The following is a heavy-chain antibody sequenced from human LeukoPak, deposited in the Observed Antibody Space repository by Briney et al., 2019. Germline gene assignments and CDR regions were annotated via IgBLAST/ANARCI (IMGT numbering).Heavy chain of an antibody. CDR1: GFIFSRYW. Sequence: PGGSLRLSCAASGFIFSRYWMHWVRQAPGKGLVWVSRIDSDGSSANYADSVKGRFTISRDNAKNTLYLQMNSLRAEDTAVYYCASLPYCTTTSCLPFVWGQGTTVTVSS. CDR2: IDSDGSSA. CDR3: ASLPYCTTTSCLPFV. V-gene: IGHV3-74*01. D-gene: IGHD2-8*01. J-gene: IGHJ6*02.